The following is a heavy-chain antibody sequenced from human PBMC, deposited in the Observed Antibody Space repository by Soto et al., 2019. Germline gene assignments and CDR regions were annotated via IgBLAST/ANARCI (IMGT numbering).Heavy chain of an antibody. Sequence: QVQLVQSGAEVKKPGASVKVSCKASGYTFTTYGIGWVRQAPGQGLEWMGWISTYNGNTNYAQKFQGRVTMTTDTSTNTAYMELRSLKYDDTAVYYCARDHVDTAMARFDYWGQGTLVTVSS. J-gene: IGHJ4*02. CDR1: GYTFTTYG. CDR2: ISTYNGNT. CDR3: ARDHVDTAMARFDY. D-gene: IGHD5-18*01. V-gene: IGHV1-18*01.